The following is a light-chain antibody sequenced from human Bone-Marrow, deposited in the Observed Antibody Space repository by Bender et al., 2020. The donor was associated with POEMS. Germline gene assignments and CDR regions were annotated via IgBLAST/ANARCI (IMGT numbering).Light chain of an antibody. CDR3: CSYAGSATWV. CDR2: EVS. CDR1: SGDVGGYNF. Sequence: QSALTQPPSASGSPGQSVTISCAGSSGDVGGYNFVSWYQQYPGKAPKLMIYEVSGRPSGVSDRFSGSKSGNTASLTISGLQAEDEADYYCCSYAGSATWVFGGGTKLTVL. J-gene: IGLJ3*02. V-gene: IGLV2-23*02.